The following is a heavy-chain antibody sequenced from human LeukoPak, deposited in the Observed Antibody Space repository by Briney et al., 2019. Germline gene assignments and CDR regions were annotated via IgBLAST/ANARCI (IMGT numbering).Heavy chain of an antibody. D-gene: IGHD4-23*01. Sequence: GASVKVSCKSSGYDFSSYGISWVRQAPGQGLQWMGWISVYNGKTKYGPLQGRVTLTADTSTDTAYMVLTGLSSDDTAIYYCARHMTTVVTSLDNWGQGTLVTVSS. CDR3: ARHMTTVVTSLDN. J-gene: IGHJ4*02. V-gene: IGHV1-18*01. CDR2: ISVYNGKT. CDR1: GYDFSSYG.